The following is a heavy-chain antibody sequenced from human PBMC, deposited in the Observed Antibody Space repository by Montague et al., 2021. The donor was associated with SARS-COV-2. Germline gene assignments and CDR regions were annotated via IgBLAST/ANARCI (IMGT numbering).Heavy chain of an antibody. D-gene: IGHD3-9*01. CDR2: ISHEGSYK. V-gene: IGHV3-30*04. J-gene: IGHJ6*02. CDR3: ARDLESTGYFDPYYYHGMDV. CDR1: GFTFSSYA. Sequence: SLRLSCAASGFTFSSYALHWVRQAPGKGLEWVADISHEGSYKYYADSVKGRFTISRDNSKNTLYLDMYSLRAEDTALYYCARDLESTGYFDPYYYHGMDVWGQGTTVTVSS.